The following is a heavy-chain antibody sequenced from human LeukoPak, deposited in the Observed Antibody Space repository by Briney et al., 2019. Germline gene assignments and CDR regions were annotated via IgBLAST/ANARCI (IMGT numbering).Heavy chain of an antibody. CDR2: INHSGST. J-gene: IGHJ4*02. CDR3: ARAEGGLQLLQLPQYYFDY. Sequence: SDTLSLTCAVYGGSFSGYYWSWIRQPPGKGLEWIGEINHSGSTNYNPSLKSRVTISVDTSKNQFSLKLSSVTAADTAVYYCARAEGGLQLLQLPQYYFDYWGQGTLVTVSS. CDR1: GGSFSGYY. V-gene: IGHV4-34*01. D-gene: IGHD5-24*01.